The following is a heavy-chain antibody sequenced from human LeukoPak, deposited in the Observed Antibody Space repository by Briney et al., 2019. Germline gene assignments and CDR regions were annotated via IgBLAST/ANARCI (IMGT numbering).Heavy chain of an antibody. Sequence: GGSLRLSCVASGFTFGSYGLSWVRQAPGKGLEWVAGLSSGGGTTYYADSVKGRFSISRDNSKNTLFLQMNSLRAEDTAVYYCAKDRQQLANFDYWGRGTLVTVSS. D-gene: IGHD6-13*01. J-gene: IGHJ4*02. CDR3: AKDRQQLANFDY. CDR1: GFTFGSYG. V-gene: IGHV3-23*01. CDR2: LSSGGGTT.